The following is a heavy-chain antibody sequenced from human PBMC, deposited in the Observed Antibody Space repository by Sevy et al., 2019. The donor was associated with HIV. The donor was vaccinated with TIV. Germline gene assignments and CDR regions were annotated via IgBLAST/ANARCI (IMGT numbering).Heavy chain of an antibody. CDR3: ARGRQAYVVVVPSTVPFDY. CDR1: GGSFSGYF. CDR2: INHSGTL. D-gene: IGHD2-2*01. Sequence: SETLSLTCAVYGGSFSGYFWNWIRQSPGKGLEWIGEINHSGTLKYNPPLKSRVTISVDASKNQLSLHLRSVTAADTAVYYCARGRQAYVVVVPSTVPFDYWGQGTLVTVSS. V-gene: IGHV4-34*01. J-gene: IGHJ4*02.